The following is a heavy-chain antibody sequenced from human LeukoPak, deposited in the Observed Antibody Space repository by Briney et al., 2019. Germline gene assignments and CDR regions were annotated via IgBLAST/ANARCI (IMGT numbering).Heavy chain of an antibody. D-gene: IGHD3-22*01. CDR1: GYTFTDYT. CDR3: ANPRYDSSGYYYVD. CDR2: INGGSGNT. V-gene: IGHV1-3*01. J-gene: IGHJ4*02. Sequence: ASVKVSCTASGYTFTDYTMHWLRQAPGQRLDWMGWINGGSGNTKYSPEFQGRVTITRDTSASTAYMGLSSLRSEDTAVYYCANPRYDSSGYYYVDWGQGTLVTVSS.